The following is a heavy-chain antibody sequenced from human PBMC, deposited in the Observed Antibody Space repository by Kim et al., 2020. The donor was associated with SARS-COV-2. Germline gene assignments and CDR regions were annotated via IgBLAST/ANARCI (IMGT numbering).Heavy chain of an antibody. J-gene: IGHJ6*02. CDR3: AGVSPRTPGRTGRAGFYGMYV. V-gene: IGHV4-34*01. CDR2: INHSGSN. Sequence: SETLSLTCAVYGGSFSGYYWSWLRQPPGKGLEWIGEINHSGSNNYNPSLTSRVTISVDTSKNQFSLKHSSVTAADTSVYYCAGVSPRTPGRTGRAGFYGMYVWGHGTTVTVSS. D-gene: IGHD6-19*01. CDR1: GGSFSGYY.